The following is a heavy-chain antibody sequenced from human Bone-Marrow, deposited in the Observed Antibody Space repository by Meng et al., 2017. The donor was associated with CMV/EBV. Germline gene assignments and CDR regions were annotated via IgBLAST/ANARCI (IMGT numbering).Heavy chain of an antibody. CDR1: GYTFTSYD. V-gene: IGHV1-8*03. D-gene: IGHD2-2*01. CDR2: MNPNSGNT. Sequence: ASVKVSCKASGYTFTSYDINWVRQATGQGLEWMGWMNPNSGNTGYAQKFQGRVTITRNTSISTAYMELSSLRSEDTAVYYCARVNIVVVPAALYYYYYGMDVWGQGTTVTVSS. CDR3: ARVNIVVVPAALYYYYYGMDV. J-gene: IGHJ6*02.